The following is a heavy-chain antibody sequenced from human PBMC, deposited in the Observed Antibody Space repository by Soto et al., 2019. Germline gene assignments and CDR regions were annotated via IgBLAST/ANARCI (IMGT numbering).Heavy chain of an antibody. J-gene: IGHJ4*02. D-gene: IGHD3-9*01. CDR3: TRDMRLANPFAY. Sequence: QPGGSLRLSCTVSGFTVSANYMSWVRQAPGKGLEWVSVIYSGGSTYYADSVKGRFTISRDNSKNTLYLQMNNLRAEDTAVYFCTRDMRLANPFAYWGQGTLVTVSS. CDR1: GFTVSANY. V-gene: IGHV3-66*01. CDR2: IYSGGST.